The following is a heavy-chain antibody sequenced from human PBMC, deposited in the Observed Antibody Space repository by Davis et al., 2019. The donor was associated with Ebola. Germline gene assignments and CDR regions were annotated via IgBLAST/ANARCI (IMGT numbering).Heavy chain of an antibody. CDR2: IWYDGSNK. CDR1: GFTFSSYG. D-gene: IGHD4-17*01. J-gene: IGHJ4*02. Sequence: PGGSLRLSCAASGFTFSSYGMHWVRQAPGKGLEWVAVIWYDGSNKYYADTVKGRFTISRDNSKNTLYLQMNSLRAEDTAVYYCARDRGLRLYYFDYWGQGTLVTVSS. V-gene: IGHV3-33*01. CDR3: ARDRGLRLYYFDY.